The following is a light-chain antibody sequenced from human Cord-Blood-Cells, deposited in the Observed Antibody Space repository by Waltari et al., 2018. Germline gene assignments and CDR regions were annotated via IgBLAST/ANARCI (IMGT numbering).Light chain of an antibody. CDR2: LGS. CDR3: MQALQTPYT. CDR1: QRLLHSNGDNY. V-gene: IGKV2-28*01. Sequence: DIVMTQSPLSLPVTPGEPASIPCRSRQRLLHSNGDNYLDWYLQKPGQAPQLLLYLGSNRASGVPDRFSGSGSGTDFTLKISRVEAEDVGVYYCMQALQTPYTFGQGTKLEIK. J-gene: IGKJ2*01.